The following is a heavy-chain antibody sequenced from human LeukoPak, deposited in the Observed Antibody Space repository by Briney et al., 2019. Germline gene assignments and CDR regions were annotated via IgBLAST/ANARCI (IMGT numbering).Heavy chain of an antibody. CDR3: ARGNSIAVAAFFDY. CDR2: ISWDGDYT. J-gene: IGHJ4*02. D-gene: IGHD6-19*01. Sequence: GGSLRLSCAASGFTFDDYTMSWVRQAPGKGLEWDALISWDGDYTYYADSVKGRFTISRDNNKNSLYLQMNSLRTEDTALYYCARGNSIAVAAFFDYWGQGTLVTVSS. CDR1: GFTFDDYT. V-gene: IGHV3-43*01.